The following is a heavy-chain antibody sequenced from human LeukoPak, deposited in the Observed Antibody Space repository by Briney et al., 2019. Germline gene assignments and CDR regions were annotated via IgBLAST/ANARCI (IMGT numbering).Heavy chain of an antibody. V-gene: IGHV4-34*01. CDR2: INHSGST. CDR1: GXXFXXXY. D-gene: IGHD5-12*01. J-gene: IGHJ4*02. Sequence: PSETLSLTCAVYGXXFXXXYXXXXXXPXGXXLXXIGEINHSGSTNYNPSLKSRVTISVDTSKNQFSLKLSSVTAADTAVYYCARRRYGYSGYDYWGQGTLVTVSS. CDR3: ARRRYGYSGYDY.